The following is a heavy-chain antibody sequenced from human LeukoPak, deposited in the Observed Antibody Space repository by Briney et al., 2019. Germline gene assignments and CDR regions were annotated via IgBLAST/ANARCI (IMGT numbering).Heavy chain of an antibody. CDR2: VSTSGST. V-gene: IGHV4-59*10. D-gene: IGHD2-15*01. CDR3: ARGDIGMGGGRNWFDP. CDR1: GGSISNHF. J-gene: IGHJ5*02. Sequence: SETLSLTCPLYGGSISNHFCSWIRQPAGKGLEWIGRVSTSGSTYYNPSLKSRVTMSADTSTNQFSLKLTSLTAADTADYYCARGDIGMGGGRNWFDPWGQGTLVTVSS.